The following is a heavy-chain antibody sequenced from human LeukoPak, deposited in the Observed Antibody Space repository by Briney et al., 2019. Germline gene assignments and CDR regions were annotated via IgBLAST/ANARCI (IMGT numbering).Heavy chain of an antibody. D-gene: IGHD3-22*01. CDR1: GDSVSSNSVT. V-gene: IGHV6-1*01. CDR2: TYYRSKWFN. J-gene: IGHJ4*02. CDR3: ARANDHYYDSSGYYDY. Sequence: SQTLSLTCAISGDSVSSNSVTWNWIRQSPSRGLEWLGRTYYRSKWFNDYAVSVKSRITINPDTSKNQFSLQLNSVNPEDTAVYYCARANDHYYDSSGYYDYWGQGTLVTVSS.